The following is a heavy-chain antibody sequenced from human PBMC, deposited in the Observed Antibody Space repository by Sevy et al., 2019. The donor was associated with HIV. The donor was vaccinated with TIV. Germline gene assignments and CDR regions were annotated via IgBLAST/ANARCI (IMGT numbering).Heavy chain of an antibody. CDR3: ASGRWLQESDY. V-gene: IGHV3-30-3*01. CDR2: ISYDGSNK. J-gene: IGHJ4*02. D-gene: IGHD5-12*01. Sequence: GGSLRLSCVASGFTFSSYAMHWVRQAPGKGLEWVAIISYDGSNKYHADSVKGRFTITRDNSKNTLYLEMNSLRTEDTAIYYCASGRWLQESDYWGQGTLVTVSS. CDR1: GFTFSSYA.